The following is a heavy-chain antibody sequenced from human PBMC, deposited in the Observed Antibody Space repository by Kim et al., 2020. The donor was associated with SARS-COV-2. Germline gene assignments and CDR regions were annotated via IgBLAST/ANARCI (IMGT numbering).Heavy chain of an antibody. V-gene: IGHV1-18*01. D-gene: IGHD6-13*01. CDR3: ARDGGRAAAGYDY. Sequence: TYAQKFQCRVTMITDTSTSTAYMELRSLSSDDTAVYYCARDGGRAAAGYDYWGQGTLVTVSS. J-gene: IGHJ4*02.